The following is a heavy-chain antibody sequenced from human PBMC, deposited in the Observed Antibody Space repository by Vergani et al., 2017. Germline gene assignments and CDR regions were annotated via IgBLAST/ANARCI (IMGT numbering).Heavy chain of an antibody. V-gene: IGHV3-30-3*01. CDR3: AREGGTGEYYFDY. Sequence: QVQLVESGGGVVQPGRSLRLSCAASGFTFSSYAMHWVRQAPGKGLEWVAVISYDGSNKYYADSVKGRFTISRDKSKNTLDLQMNSLRAEDTAVYYCAREGGTGEYYFDYWGQGTLVTVSS. CDR1: GFTFSSYA. D-gene: IGHD7-27*01. J-gene: IGHJ4*02. CDR2: ISYDGSNK.